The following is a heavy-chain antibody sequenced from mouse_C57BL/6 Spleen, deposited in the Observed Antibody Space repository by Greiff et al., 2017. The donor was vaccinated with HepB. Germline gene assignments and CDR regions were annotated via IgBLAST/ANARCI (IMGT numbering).Heavy chain of an antibody. D-gene: IGHD2-12*01. CDR2: ISSGGDYI. CDR1: GFTFSSYA. J-gene: IGHJ2*01. V-gene: IGHV5-9-1*02. Sequence: DVKLVESGEGLVKPGGSLKLSCAASGFTFSSYAMSWVRQTPEKRLEWVAYISSGGDYIYYADTVKGRFTISRDNARNTLYLQMSSLKSEDTSMYYGTMDGYYINDEGVFDYWGRGTTLSVSS. CDR3: TMDGYYINDEGVFDY.